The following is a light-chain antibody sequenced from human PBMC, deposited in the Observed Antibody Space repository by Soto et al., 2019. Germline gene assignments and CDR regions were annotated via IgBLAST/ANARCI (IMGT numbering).Light chain of an antibody. CDR2: NAF. CDR3: QQRYNWPRT. J-gene: IGKJ1*01. V-gene: IGKV3-11*01. Sequence: EIVLTQSPATLSLSPGERATLSCRASQSINIYLAWYQQRPGQAPRLLIYNAFNRATDIPGRFSGSGSGTDFTLTISSLEAEDFAIYYCQQRYNWPRTFGQGTKVEI. CDR1: QSINIY.